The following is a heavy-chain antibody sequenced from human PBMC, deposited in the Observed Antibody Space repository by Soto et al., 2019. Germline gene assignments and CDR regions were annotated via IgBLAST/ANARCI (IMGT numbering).Heavy chain of an antibody. J-gene: IGHJ4*02. V-gene: IGHV3-7*01. CDR1: GFTFTRHW. CDR2: IKQDGSEK. Sequence: GGSLRLSCAASGFTFTRHWMSWVRQAPGKGLEWVASIKQDGSEKYYVDSVKGRFTISRDNAKNSLYLQMNSLRAEDTAVYYCARNLFPYLVVAVGASTRVEFDFWGQGALVTVSS. D-gene: IGHD2-2*01. CDR3: ARNLFPYLVVAVGASTRVEFDF.